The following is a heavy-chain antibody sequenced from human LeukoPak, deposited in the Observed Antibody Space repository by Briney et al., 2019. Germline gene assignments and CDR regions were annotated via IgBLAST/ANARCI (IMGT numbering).Heavy chain of an antibody. CDR2: ISDSGGNT. CDR1: RFTFSSYS. D-gene: IGHD6-19*01. Sequence: GGSLRLSCAASRFTFSSYSMNGVRQAPGQGLEWVSAISDSGGNTYYADSVKGRFTISRDNSKNTLYLQMNSLRAEDTAVYYCAKQDIRSSAWYDWGQGTLVTVSS. V-gene: IGHV3-23*01. J-gene: IGHJ4*02. CDR3: AKQDIRSSAWYD.